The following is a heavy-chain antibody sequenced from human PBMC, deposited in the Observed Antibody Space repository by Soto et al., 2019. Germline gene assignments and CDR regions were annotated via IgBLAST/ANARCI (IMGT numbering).Heavy chain of an antibody. CDR1: GGTFSSYA. V-gene: IGHV1-69*06. CDR3: ARARYSYGSETDY. J-gene: IGHJ4*02. Sequence: SVKVSCKASGGTFSSYAISWVRQAPGQGLEWMGGIIPIFGTANYAQKFQGRVTITADKSTSTAYMELSSLRSEDTAVYYCARARYSYGSETDYWGQGTLVTVSS. CDR2: IIPIFGTA. D-gene: IGHD5-18*01.